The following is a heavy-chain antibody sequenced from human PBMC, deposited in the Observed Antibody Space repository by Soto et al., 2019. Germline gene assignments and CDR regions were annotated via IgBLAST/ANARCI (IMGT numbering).Heavy chain of an antibody. J-gene: IGHJ6*02. CDR3: ARDTDYDFWSGYPVGDYYYYGMDV. D-gene: IGHD3-3*01. V-gene: IGHV4-59*01. CDR1: GGSISSYY. Sequence: SETLSLTCTVSGGSISSYYWSWIRQPPGKGLEWIGYIYYSGSTNYNPSLKSRVTMTTDTSTSTAYMELRSLRSDDTAVYYCARDTDYDFWSGYPVGDYYYYGMDVWGQGTTVTVSS. CDR2: IYYSGST.